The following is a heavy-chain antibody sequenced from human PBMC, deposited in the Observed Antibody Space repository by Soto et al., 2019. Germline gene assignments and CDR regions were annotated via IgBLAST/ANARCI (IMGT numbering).Heavy chain of an antibody. D-gene: IGHD6-13*01. J-gene: IGHJ4*02. V-gene: IGHV1-69*13. CDR2: IVPIYRTA. CDR1: GGTFSSYR. Sequence: SVKVSCKASGGTFSSYRINWVRQAPGQGLEWVGGIVPIYRTADYAQKFQGGVTITADESARTSYMELRSPKSQDTAVYYCVRDSGAKLSSSWGQGTLVTVS. CDR3: VRDSGAKLSSS.